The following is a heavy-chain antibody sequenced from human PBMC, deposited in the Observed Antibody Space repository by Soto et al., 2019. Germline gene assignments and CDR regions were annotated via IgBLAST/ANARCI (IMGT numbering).Heavy chain of an antibody. J-gene: IGHJ4*02. CDR1: GGSISSYY. CDR3: ARASGYCTNGVCPVFDY. Sequence: SETLSLTCTVSGGSISSYYWSWIRQPPGKGLEWIGYIYYSGSTNYNPSLKSRVTISVDTSKNQFSLKLSSVTAADTAVYYCARASGYCTNGVCPVFDYWGQGTLVTVSS. D-gene: IGHD2-8*01. V-gene: IGHV4-59*01. CDR2: IYYSGST.